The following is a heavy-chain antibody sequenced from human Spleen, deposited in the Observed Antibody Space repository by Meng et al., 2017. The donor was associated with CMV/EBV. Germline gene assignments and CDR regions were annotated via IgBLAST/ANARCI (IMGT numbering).Heavy chain of an antibody. CDR1: GGSFSGYY. CDR3: ATTVAAAGIRGWFDP. J-gene: IGHJ5*02. Sequence: VYGGSFSGYYWSWIRQPPGKGLEWIGEINHSGSTNYNPPLKSRVTISVDTSKNQFSLKLSSVTAADTAVYYCATTVAAAGIRGWFDPWGQGTLVTVSS. V-gene: IGHV4-34*01. D-gene: IGHD6-13*01. CDR2: INHSGST.